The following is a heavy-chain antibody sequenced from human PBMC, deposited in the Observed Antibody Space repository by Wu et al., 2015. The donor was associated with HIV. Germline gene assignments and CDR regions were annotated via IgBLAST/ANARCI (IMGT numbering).Heavy chain of an antibody. CDR2: ISAYNGNT. Sequence: QVQLVQSGAEVKKPGASVKVSCKASGYTFTSYGISWVRQAPGQGLEWMGWISAYNGNTNYAQKLQGRVTMTTDTSTSTAYMELRSLRSDDTAVYYCARGDYYYDSSGYSDYYFDYWGQGTLVTVSS. D-gene: IGHD3-22*01. J-gene: IGHJ4*02. CDR1: GYTFTSYG. CDR3: ARGDYYYDSSGYSDYYFDY. V-gene: IGHV1-18*01.